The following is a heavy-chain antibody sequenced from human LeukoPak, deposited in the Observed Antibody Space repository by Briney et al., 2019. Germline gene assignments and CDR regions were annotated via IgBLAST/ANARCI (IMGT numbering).Heavy chain of an antibody. V-gene: IGHV3-23*01. D-gene: IGHD3-16*02. CDR3: ARGSRKYDYVWGSYRGGFDY. J-gene: IGHJ4*02. Sequence: GGTLRLSCAASGFAFSNYGMNWVRQAPGKGLEWVSGITGSGSTTYYADSVKGRFTISRDNSKNTLYLQMGSLRAEDMAVYYCARGSRKYDYVWGSYRGGFDYWGQGTLVTVSS. CDR1: GFAFSNYG. CDR2: ITGSGSTT.